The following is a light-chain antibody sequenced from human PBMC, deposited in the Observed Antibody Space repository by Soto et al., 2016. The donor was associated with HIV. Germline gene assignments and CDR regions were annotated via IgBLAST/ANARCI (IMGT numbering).Light chain of an antibody. CDR2: GAS. CDR3: QQYKTYPLT. J-gene: IGKJ4*01. Sequence: DIQMTQSPSSLPASVGDTVTITCRASQDIDNYLAWFQQKPGKAPKSLIYGASTLQSGVSSKFSGSRSGTDFTLTISSLQSEDFATYFCQQYKTYPLTFGGGTKVQIK. CDR1: QDIDNY. V-gene: IGKV1-16*02.